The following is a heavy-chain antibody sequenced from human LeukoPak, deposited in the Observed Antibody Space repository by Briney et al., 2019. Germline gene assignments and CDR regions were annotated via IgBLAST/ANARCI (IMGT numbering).Heavy chain of an antibody. V-gene: IGHV1-46*01. Sequence: ASVTVSCKASGYFFTDYYMHWVRQAPGQGLEWMGIINPLDGSTTYAQKFPGRVTMTRDTSTSTVYMELSSLRSEDTAVYYCARSGSSSFSYYFDYWGQGALVTVSS. CDR3: ARSGSSSFSYYFDY. J-gene: IGHJ4*02. D-gene: IGHD6-6*01. CDR2: INPLDGST. CDR1: GYFFTDYY.